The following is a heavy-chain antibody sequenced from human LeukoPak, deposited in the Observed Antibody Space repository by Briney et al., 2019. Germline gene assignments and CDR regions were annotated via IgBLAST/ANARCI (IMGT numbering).Heavy chain of an antibody. CDR3: ARGETTVTTQDY. CDR2: INWNGSDT. J-gene: IGHJ4*02. D-gene: IGHD4-11*01. V-gene: IGHV3-20*04. CDR1: GLTFDDYG. Sequence: GGSLRLSCAASGLTFDDYGMSWVRQAPGKGLEWVSGINWNGSDTGYADSVKGRFTISRDNAKNSLYLQMNSLRAEDTALYYCARGETTVTTQDYWGQGTLVTVSS.